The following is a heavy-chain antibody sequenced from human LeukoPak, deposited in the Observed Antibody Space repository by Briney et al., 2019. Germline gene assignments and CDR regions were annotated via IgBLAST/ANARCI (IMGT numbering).Heavy chain of an antibody. CDR3: ARGRGGDYVPSRFDY. Sequence: GGSLRLSCSASGFAFGGFAMCWVRQAPGKGLEWVSSISGSGGNTYYADSVEGRFTVSRDNSKNTLYLQMNSLRAEDTALYYCARGRGGDYVPSRFDYWGQGTLVTVSS. CDR2: ISGSGGNT. CDR1: GFAFGGFA. J-gene: IGHJ4*02. D-gene: IGHD4-17*01. V-gene: IGHV3-23*01.